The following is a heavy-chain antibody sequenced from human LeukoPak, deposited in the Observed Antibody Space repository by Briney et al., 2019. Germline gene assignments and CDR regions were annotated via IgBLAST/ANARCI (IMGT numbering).Heavy chain of an antibody. V-gene: IGHV4-39*07. CDR2: IYYSGST. J-gene: IGHJ5*02. CDR3: ASVRGYSSGWYASGFDP. D-gene: IGHD6-19*01. CDR1: GGSISSSSYY. Sequence: SESLSLTCTVSGGSISSSSYYWGWIRQPPGKGPEWIGSIYYSGSTNYNPSLKSRVTISLDTSKNQFSLKLTSVTAAGTAVYYCASVRGYSSGWYASGFDPWGQGTLVTVS.